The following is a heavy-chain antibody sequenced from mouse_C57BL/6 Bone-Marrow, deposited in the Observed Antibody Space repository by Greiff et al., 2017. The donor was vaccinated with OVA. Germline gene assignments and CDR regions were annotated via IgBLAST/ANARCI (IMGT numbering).Heavy chain of an antibody. CDR3: ASDGYYPYYFDY. Sequence: EVQGVESGGGLVKPGGSLKLSCAASGFTFSSYTMSWVRQTPEKRLEWVATISGGGGNTYYPDSVKGRFTISRDNAKNTLYLQMSSLRSEDTALYYCASDGYYPYYFDYWGQGTTLTVSS. CDR1: GFTFSSYT. V-gene: IGHV5-9*01. J-gene: IGHJ2*01. CDR2: ISGGGGNT. D-gene: IGHD2-3*01.